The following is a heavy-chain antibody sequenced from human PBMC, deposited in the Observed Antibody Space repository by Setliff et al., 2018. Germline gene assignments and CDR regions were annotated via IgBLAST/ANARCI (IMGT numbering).Heavy chain of an antibody. CDR2: ISNDGRRT. V-gene: IGHV3-64*02. CDR3: VRWVDGKADP. CDR1: GFTFSAYA. J-gene: IGHJ5*02. Sequence: GGSLRLSCTTSGFTFSAYALHWVRQAPVRGLEYVSAISNDGRRTYYTDSVKGRFTISRDNSKNTLYLQMGSLRPEDMAVYYCVRWVDGKADPWGQGTLVTVSS.